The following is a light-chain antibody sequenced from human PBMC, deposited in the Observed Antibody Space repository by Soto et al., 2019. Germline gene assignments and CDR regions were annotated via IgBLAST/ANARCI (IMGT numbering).Light chain of an antibody. CDR1: QGIIKS. CDR3: QQYETSPWT. J-gene: IGKJ1*01. CDR2: DAS. Sequence: TQSPYSLSASVGDRVTITCRASQGIIKSLAWYQQKPGQAPSLLIYDASIRATGTPDRFSASGSGTGFTLSISRLESEDSAVYYCQQYETSPWTFGQGTKVEI. V-gene: IGKV3-20*01.